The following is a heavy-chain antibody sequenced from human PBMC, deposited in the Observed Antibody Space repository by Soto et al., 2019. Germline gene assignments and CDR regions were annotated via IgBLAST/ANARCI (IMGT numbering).Heavy chain of an antibody. CDR3: ARGMGYEAFDY. Sequence: EVQLVESGGGLVQPGGSLRLSCAASGFTFSSYWMHWVRQAPGKGLVWVSRINSDGSSTSYADSVKGRFTISRDNATNTLYLQMNSLRADDTAVYYCARGMGYEAFDYWGQGTLVTVSS. V-gene: IGHV3-74*01. CDR2: INSDGSST. CDR1: GFTFSSYW. D-gene: IGHD3-3*01. J-gene: IGHJ4*02.